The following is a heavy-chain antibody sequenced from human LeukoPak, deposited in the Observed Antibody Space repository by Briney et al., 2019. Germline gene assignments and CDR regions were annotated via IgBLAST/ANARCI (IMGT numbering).Heavy chain of an antibody. J-gene: IGHJ4*02. CDR1: GYTFTSYG. CDR3: ARALPSYYYGSGSPLDY. V-gene: IGHV1-18*01. D-gene: IGHD3-10*01. CDR2: ISAYNGNT. Sequence: ASVKVSCKASGYTFTSYGISWVRQAPGQGLEWMGWISAYNGNTNYAQNLQDRVTMTTDTSTSTAYMELRSLRSDDTAVYYCARALPSYYYGSGSPLDYWGQGTLVTVSS.